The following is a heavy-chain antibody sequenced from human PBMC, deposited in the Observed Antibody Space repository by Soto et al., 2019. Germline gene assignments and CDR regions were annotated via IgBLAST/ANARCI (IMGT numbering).Heavy chain of an antibody. V-gene: IGHV3-7*01. CDR2: IKQDGSEK. CDR3: ARVLGAPAAIVIYYYYYMDV. Sequence: PGGPLRLSCAASGFPFSSHWMSWVRQAPGKGLEWVANIKQDGSEKYYVDSVKGRFTIPRDNAKNSLYLQMNSLRAEDTAVYYCARVLGAPAAIVIYYYYYMDVWGKGTTVTVSS. CDR1: GFPFSSHW. J-gene: IGHJ6*03. D-gene: IGHD2-2*01.